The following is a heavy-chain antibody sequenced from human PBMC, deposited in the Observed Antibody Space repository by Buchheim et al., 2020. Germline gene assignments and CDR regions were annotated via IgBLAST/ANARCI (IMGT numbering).Heavy chain of an antibody. Sequence: QLVESGGGLVHPGGSLRLSCAASGFTFTTSWMTWFGQAPGKGLEWVANIKQDGRGNYYVDSVKGRLTIPKANAKNSMILQMNSLRADDTAVYYCARDRIVEYSSSSTYGWFDTWGQGTL. J-gene: IGHJ5*02. CDR2: IKQDGRGN. CDR1: GFTFTTSW. V-gene: IGHV3-7*01. CDR3: ARDRIVEYSSSSTYGWFDT. D-gene: IGHD6-6*01.